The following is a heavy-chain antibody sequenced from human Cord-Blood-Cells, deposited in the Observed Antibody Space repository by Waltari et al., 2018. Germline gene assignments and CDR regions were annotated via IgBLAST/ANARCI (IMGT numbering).Heavy chain of an antibody. CDR3: AKDGARYWGPYYFDY. CDR1: GFTFSSYG. CDR2: ISYDGSNK. Sequence: QVQLVESGGGVVQPGRSLRLSCAASGFTFSSYGMHWVRQAPGKGLEWVAVISYDGSNKYYADSVKGRFTISRDNSKNTLYLQMNSLRAEDTAVYYCAKDGARYWGPYYFDYWGQGTLVTVSS. D-gene: IGHD2-8*02. V-gene: IGHV3-30*18. J-gene: IGHJ4*02.